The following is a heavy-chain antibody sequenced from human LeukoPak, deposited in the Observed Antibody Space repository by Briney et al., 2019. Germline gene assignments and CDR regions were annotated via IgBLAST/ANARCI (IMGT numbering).Heavy chain of an antibody. J-gene: IGHJ4*02. D-gene: IGHD5-18*01. Sequence: GGSLRLSCAASGFTFSSYSMNWVPQAPGKGLEWVSSISSSSSYIYYADSVKGRFTISRDNAKNSLYLQMNSLRAEDTAVYYCARADTAMAAADYWGQGTLVTVSS. CDR1: GFTFSSYS. CDR2: ISSSSSYI. V-gene: IGHV3-21*01. CDR3: ARADTAMAAADY.